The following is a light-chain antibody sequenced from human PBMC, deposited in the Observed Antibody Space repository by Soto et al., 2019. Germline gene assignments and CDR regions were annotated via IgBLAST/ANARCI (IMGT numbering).Light chain of an antibody. Sequence: VVLTQSPVTLSVSPREGATVSCRASQSFGGLLAWYQQKPGQAPRLLIYDAYNRATGIPPRFSGSGSGTDFTLTISSLEPEDSAVYYCQQRHMWPITFGQGTRLEI. V-gene: IGKV3-11*01. CDR3: QQRHMWPIT. CDR2: DAY. CDR1: QSFGGL. J-gene: IGKJ5*01.